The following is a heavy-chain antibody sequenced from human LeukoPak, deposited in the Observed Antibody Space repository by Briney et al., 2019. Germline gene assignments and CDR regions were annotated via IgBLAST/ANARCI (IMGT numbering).Heavy chain of an antibody. CDR2: INHSGST. D-gene: IGHD5-18*01. J-gene: IGHJ4*02. CDR1: GGSFSGYY. Sequence: SETLSLTCAVYGGSFSGYYWSWIRQPPGKGLEWIGEINHSGSTNYNPSLKSRVTISVDTSKNQFSLKLSSVTAADTAVYYCARARIQLWPLDHWGQGTLVTVSS. CDR3: ARARIQLWPLDH. V-gene: IGHV4-34*01.